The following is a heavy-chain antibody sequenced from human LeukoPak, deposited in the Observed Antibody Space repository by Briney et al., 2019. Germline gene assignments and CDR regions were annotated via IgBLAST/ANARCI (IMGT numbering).Heavy chain of an antibody. D-gene: IGHD6-19*01. V-gene: IGHV3-72*01. Sequence: PGGSLRLSCAASGFTFSDHYMDWVRQAPGKGLEWVGRSRNKANSYTTEYAASVRGRFTISRDDSKNSLYLQMNSLKTEDTAVYYCAKVGAVAGAFDIWGQGTMVTVSS. CDR3: AKVGAVAGAFDI. CDR1: GFTFSDHY. J-gene: IGHJ3*02. CDR2: SRNKANSYTT.